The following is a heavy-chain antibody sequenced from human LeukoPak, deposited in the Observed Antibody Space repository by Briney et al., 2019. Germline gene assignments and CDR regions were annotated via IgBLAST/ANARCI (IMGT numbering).Heavy chain of an antibody. CDR2: IRSKAYGGTT. V-gene: IGHV3-49*04. Sequence: AGGSLRLSCAASGFTFSSYWMSWVRQAPGKGLEWLGFIRSKAYGGTTEYAASAKGRFTISRDDSKSIAYLQMNSLTTEDTAVYCSRGPTQQWLYSGTDVWGQGTTVIVSS. CDR3: RGPTQQWLYSGTDV. J-gene: IGHJ6*02. CDR1: GFTFSSYW. D-gene: IGHD5-18*01.